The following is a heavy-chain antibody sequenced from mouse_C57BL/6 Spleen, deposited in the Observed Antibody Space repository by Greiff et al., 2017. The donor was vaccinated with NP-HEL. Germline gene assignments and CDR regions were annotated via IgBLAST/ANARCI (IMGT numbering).Heavy chain of an antibody. CDR2: IWTGGGT. CDR1: GFSLTSYA. J-gene: IGHJ2*01. CDR3: ARNWDSSGRYYFDY. V-gene: IGHV2-9-1*01. Sequence: VQLQQSGPGLVAPSQSLSITCTVSGFSLTSYAISWVRQPPGKGLEWLGVIWTGGGTNYNSALKSRLSISKDNSKSQVFLKMNSLQTDDTARYYCARNWDSSGRYYFDYWGQGTTLTVSS. D-gene: IGHD3-2*02.